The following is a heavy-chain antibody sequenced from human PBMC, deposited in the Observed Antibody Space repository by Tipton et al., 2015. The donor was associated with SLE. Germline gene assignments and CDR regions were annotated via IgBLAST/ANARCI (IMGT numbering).Heavy chain of an antibody. CDR2: IHYSGST. V-gene: IGHV4-38-2*02. J-gene: IGHJ4*02. D-gene: IGHD7-27*01. CDR3: ARDEALGYFDS. Sequence: TLSLTCTVSGYSISSGYYWGWIRQPPGKGLEWIGSIHYSGSTDYNPSLKSRVTMSIDTSKSQFSLKLSSVTAADTAVYYCARDEALGYFDSWGLGTLVTVSS. CDR1: GYSISSGYY.